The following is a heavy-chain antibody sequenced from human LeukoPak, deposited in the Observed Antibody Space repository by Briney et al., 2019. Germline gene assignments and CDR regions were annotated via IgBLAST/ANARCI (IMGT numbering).Heavy chain of an antibody. CDR2: ISAYNGNT. CDR1: GYTFTSYG. Sequence: ASVKVSXKASGYTFTSYGISWVRQAPGQGLEWMGWISAYNGNTNYAQKLQGRVTMTTDTSTSTAYMELRSLRSDDTAMYYCAAVAGTHFDYWGQGTLVTVSS. D-gene: IGHD6-19*01. CDR3: AAVAGTHFDY. J-gene: IGHJ4*02. V-gene: IGHV1-18*01.